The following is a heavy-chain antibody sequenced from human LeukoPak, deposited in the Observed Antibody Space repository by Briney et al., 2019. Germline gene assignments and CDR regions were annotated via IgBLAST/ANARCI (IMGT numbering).Heavy chain of an antibody. Sequence: PGGSLRLSCAASGFTFDDYGMSWVRQAPGKGLEWVFGINWNGGSTGYADSVKGRFTISRDNAKNSLYLQMNSLRAEDTALYYCARLFSSWYRPGYYYYMDVWGKGTTVTVSS. CDR3: ARLFSSWYRPGYYYYMDV. CDR2: INWNGGST. D-gene: IGHD6-13*01. CDR1: GFTFDDYG. J-gene: IGHJ6*03. V-gene: IGHV3-20*04.